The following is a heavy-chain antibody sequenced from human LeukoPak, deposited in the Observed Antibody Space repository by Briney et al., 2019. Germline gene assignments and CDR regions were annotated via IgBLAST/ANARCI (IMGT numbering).Heavy chain of an antibody. D-gene: IGHD6-19*01. CDR2: INYSGSN. CDR1: GGSFSGYY. CDR3: ARGLDVAVAGTYYFDS. Sequence: SETLSLTCAVYGGSFSGYYWSWIRRSPGKGLEWIGEINYSGSNNYNPTLKSRVTISVDRSKNQFSLKLTSVTAADTAVYYCARGLDVAVAGTYYFDSWGQGRLVTVSS. V-gene: IGHV4-34*01. J-gene: IGHJ4*02.